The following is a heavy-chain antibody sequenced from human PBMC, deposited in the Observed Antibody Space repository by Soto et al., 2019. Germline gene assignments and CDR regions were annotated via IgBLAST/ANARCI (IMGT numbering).Heavy chain of an antibody. CDR3: AKEGAVSGWTYGDF. CDR1: GFIFSNYG. V-gene: IGHV3-30*18. J-gene: IGHJ4*02. CDR2: ISYDGNEK. D-gene: IGHD6-19*01. Sequence: QVQLVESGGGVVQPGRSLRLSCAASGFIFSNYGMHWVRQAPGKGLEWVAVISYDGNEKHYADSVKGRFTISRDNSKDTVSLQMKSLRAEDTAVYYCAKEGAVSGWTYGDFWGQGTRVTVSS.